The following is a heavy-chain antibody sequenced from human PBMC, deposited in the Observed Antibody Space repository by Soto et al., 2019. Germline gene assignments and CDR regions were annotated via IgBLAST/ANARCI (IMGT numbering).Heavy chain of an antibody. Sequence: EVHVEESGGGLVQPGGSLRLSCAASGFHMSSYWMHCARHAPGKGLVWVSAIDCAGHIIIHADSVKGRFTVSTDNDKNTLYLQMNSLRTEDTAVYYCVREDCGGGLCKRFDYWGQGTPVTVSS. CDR1: GFHMSSYW. CDR2: IDCAGHII. V-gene: IGHV3-74*01. D-gene: IGHD2-15*01. J-gene: IGHJ4*02. CDR3: VREDCGGGLCKRFDY.